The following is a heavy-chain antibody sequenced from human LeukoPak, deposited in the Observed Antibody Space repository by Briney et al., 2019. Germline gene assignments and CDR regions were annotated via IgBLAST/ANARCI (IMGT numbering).Heavy chain of an antibody. Sequence: GGSLRLSCAASGFTFSSYWMSWVRQAPGKGLEWVANIKQDGSEKYYVDSVKGRFTISRDNAKNSLYLQMNSLRAEDTAVYYCARVLHYYDSSGYYYHFDYWGQGTLVTVSS. J-gene: IGHJ4*02. D-gene: IGHD3-22*01. CDR2: IKQDGSEK. V-gene: IGHV3-7*01. CDR3: ARVLHYYDSSGYYYHFDY. CDR1: GFTFSSYW.